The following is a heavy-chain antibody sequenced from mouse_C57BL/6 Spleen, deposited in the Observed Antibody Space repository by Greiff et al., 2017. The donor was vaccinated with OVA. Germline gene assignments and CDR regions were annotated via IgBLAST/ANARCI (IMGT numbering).Heavy chain of an antibody. Sequence: QVQLQQPGAELVRPGSSVKLSCKASGYTFTSYWMHWVKQRPIQGLEWIGNIDPSDSETHYNQKFKDKATLTVDKSSSTAYMQLSSMTSEDSAVYYCARAGEFITRDYFDYWGQGTTLTVSS. CDR3: ARAGEFITRDYFDY. CDR2: IDPSDSET. D-gene: IGHD1-1*01. J-gene: IGHJ2*01. V-gene: IGHV1-52*01. CDR1: GYTFTSYW.